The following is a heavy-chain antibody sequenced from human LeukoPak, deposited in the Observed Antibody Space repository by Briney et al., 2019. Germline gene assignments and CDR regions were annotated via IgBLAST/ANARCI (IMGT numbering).Heavy chain of an antibody. CDR1: GGSISSGGYY. CDR2: IYYSGST. Sequence: SETLSLTFTVSGGSISSGGYYWSWIRQHPGKGLEWIGYIYYSGSTYYNPSLKSRVTISVDTSKNQFSLKLSSVTAADTAVYYCASVRYSGYGRSYYGMDVWGQGTTVTVSS. CDR3: ASVRYSGYGRSYYGMDV. J-gene: IGHJ6*02. V-gene: IGHV4-31*03. D-gene: IGHD5-12*01.